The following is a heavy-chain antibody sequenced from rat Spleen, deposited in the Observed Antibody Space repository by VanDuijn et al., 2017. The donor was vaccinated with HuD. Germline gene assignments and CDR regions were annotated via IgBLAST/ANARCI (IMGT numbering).Heavy chain of an antibody. V-gene: IGHV5-58*01. D-gene: IGHD4-3*01. CDR2: IISDGGIT. J-gene: IGHJ2*01. CDR1: GFTFSTYW. CDR3: AVSGYGY. Sequence: EVQLVETGGGSVQPGRSLKLSCVASGFTFSTYWMYWVRQAPGKGLDWFSSIISDGGITYYPDAVRGRLPISSDNAEDTVCLQMNSLRSEDTANYYCAVSGYGYWGQGVMVTVSS.